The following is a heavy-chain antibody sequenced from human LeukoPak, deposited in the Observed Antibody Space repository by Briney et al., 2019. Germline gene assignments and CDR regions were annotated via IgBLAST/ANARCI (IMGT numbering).Heavy chain of an antibody. V-gene: IGHV1-69*10. CDR3: ARDRDTGYYYGMDV. CDR2: IIPILGIA. D-gene: IGHD5-18*01. CDR1: GGTFSSYA. J-gene: IGHJ6*02. Sequence: SVKVSCKASGGTFSSYAISWVRQAPGQGHEWRGGIIPILGIANYAQKFQGRVTITADKSTSTAYMELSSLGSEDTAVYYCARDRDTGYYYGMDVWGQGTTVTVSS.